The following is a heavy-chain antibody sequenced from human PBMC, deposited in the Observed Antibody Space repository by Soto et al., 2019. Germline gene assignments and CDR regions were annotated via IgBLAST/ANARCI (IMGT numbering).Heavy chain of an antibody. D-gene: IGHD2-15*01. CDR3: AREVAATTHFDY. CDR2: VYYGLST. Sequence: SETLSLTCPVSGASISSDGHYWSWIRQHPGKGLEWIGYVYYGLSTYYNPSLKSRVTISIDTSKNQFSLKLSSVTAADTAVYYCAREVAATTHFDYWGQGTLVTVSS. V-gene: IGHV4-31*03. CDR1: GASISSDGHY. J-gene: IGHJ4*02.